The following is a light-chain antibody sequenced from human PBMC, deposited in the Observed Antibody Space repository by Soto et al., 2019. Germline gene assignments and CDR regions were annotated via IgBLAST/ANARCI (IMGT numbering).Light chain of an antibody. CDR2: GTS. Sequence: VLTQSPGTLSLSPGERATLSCRASQNIATQFFTWYQQRPGQAPRVLIYGTSTRATGIPDRFSGSGSGTDFTLTISRLEPEDFAVSYCQQYSSSSGYTFSQGTKLEIK. CDR1: QNIATQF. J-gene: IGKJ2*01. CDR3: QQYSSSSGYT. V-gene: IGKV3-20*01.